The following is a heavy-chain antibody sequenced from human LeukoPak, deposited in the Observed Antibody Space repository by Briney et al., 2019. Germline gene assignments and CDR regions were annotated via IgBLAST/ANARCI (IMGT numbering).Heavy chain of an antibody. D-gene: IGHD6-13*01. J-gene: IGHJ4*02. Sequence: SETLSLTCGVRGGSFSDYYWSWTRQTPGKGLEWIGDINPSGGTSYNPSLKSRLTISVDTSKNQFSLKLTSVTAADTALYYCARLGLYTSSWYLFYYFDYWGPGTLVTVSS. V-gene: IGHV4-34*01. CDR3: ARLGLYTSSWYLFYYFDY. CDR1: GGSFSDYY. CDR2: INPSGGT.